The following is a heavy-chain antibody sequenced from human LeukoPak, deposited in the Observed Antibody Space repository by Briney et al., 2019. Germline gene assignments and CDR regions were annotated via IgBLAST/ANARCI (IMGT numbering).Heavy chain of an antibody. D-gene: IGHD3-10*01. CDR2: IYYTGAT. CDR3: ARHLPGSGSYYMYYYYYGMDV. Sequence: SETLSLTCTVSGGSISNDYWTWIRQPPGKGLEWIGYIYYTGATSYNPSLKSRVTISVDTSKNQFSLKLTSVTAADTAVYYCARHLPGSGSYYMYYYYYGMDVWGQGTTVTVSS. CDR1: GGSISNDY. V-gene: IGHV4-59*08. J-gene: IGHJ6*02.